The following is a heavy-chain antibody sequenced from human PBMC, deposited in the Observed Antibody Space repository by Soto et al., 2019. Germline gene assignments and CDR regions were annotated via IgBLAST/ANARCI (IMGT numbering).Heavy chain of an antibody. CDR3: ARRNGSGYETLFDY. J-gene: IGHJ4*02. Sequence: GESLQISCNGSEYNFTSSWINWMRQVPGKGLEWMGGIDPSDSYISYSPSFQGHVTISADKSISTAYLQWSSLKASDTAIYYCARRNGSGYETLFDYWGQGTLVTVSS. D-gene: IGHD3-22*01. CDR2: IDPSDSYI. CDR1: EYNFTSSW. V-gene: IGHV5-10-1*01.